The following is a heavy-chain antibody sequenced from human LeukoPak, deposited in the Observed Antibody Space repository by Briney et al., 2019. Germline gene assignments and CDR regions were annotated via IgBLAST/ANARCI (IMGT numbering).Heavy chain of an antibody. CDR1: GFTFSSYE. V-gene: IGHV3-48*03. CDR3: ARVVVVPAAMLDY. D-gene: IGHD2-2*01. J-gene: IGHJ4*02. CDR2: ISSSGSTI. Sequence: GGSLRLSRAASGFTFSSYEMNWVRQAPGKGLEWVSYISSSGSTIYYADSVKGRFTISRDNAKNSLYLQMNSLRAEDTAVYYCARVVVVPAAMLDYWGQGTLVTVSS.